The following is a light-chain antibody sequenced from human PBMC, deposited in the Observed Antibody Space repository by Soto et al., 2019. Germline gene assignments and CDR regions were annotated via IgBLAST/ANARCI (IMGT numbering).Light chain of an antibody. Sequence: QSALTQPASVSGSPGQSITISCTGTSSDVGGYDYVSWYQQHPGKVPKLIIYEVSKRPSGVSHRFSGSKSGNTASLTISGLQTEDEADYYCSSYTTSCALVFGGGTKLTVL. CDR2: EVS. CDR3: SSYTTSCALV. V-gene: IGLV2-14*01. CDR1: SSDVGGYDY. J-gene: IGLJ2*01.